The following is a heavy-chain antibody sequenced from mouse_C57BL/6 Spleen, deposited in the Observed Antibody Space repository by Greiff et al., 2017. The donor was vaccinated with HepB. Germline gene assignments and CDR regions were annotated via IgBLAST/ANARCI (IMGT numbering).Heavy chain of an antibody. CDR2: SRNKANDYTT. Sequence: EVKLMESGGGLVQSGRSLRLSCATSGFTFSDSYMEWVRQAPGKGLEWIAASRNKANDYTTEYSASVKGRFIVSRDTSQSILYLQMNALRAEDTAIYYCARDVYYDGMDYWGQGTSVTVSS. CDR3: ARDVYYDGMDY. CDR1: GFTFSDSY. J-gene: IGHJ4*01. D-gene: IGHD2-1*01. V-gene: IGHV7-1*01.